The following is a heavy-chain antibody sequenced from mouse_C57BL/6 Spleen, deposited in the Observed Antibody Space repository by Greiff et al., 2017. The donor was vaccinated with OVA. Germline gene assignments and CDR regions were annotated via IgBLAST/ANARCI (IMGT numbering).Heavy chain of an antibody. Sequence: VQLQQPGAELVKPGASVKMSCKASGYTFTSYWITWVKQRPGQGLEWIGDIYPGSGSTNYNEKFKSKATLTVDTSSSTAYMQLSSLTSEDSAVYYCARGLSSDYYGSSSWYFDVWGTGTTVTVSS. D-gene: IGHD1-1*01. CDR3: ARGLSSDYYGSSSWYFDV. V-gene: IGHV1-55*01. CDR1: GYTFTSYW. J-gene: IGHJ1*03. CDR2: IYPGSGST.